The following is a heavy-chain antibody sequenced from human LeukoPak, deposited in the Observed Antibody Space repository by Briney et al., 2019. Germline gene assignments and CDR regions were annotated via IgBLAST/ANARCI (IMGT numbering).Heavy chain of an antibody. CDR3: ARWYYRGWAASY. D-gene: IGHD6-19*01. J-gene: IGHJ4*02. CDR1: GGSISCYY. V-gene: IGHV4-59*08. Sequence: PSETLSLTCAVSGGSISCYYSKWIRQPPGKGLEWIGYIHDSGSTKYNPSLKSRVTISVDTSKNQFSLKLSSVTAADTAVYDSARWYYRGWAASYCSQATLVTVSS. CDR2: IHDSGST.